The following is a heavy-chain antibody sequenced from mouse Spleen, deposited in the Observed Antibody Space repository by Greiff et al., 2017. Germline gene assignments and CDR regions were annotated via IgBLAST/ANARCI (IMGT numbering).Heavy chain of an antibody. D-gene: IGHD2-1*01. J-gene: IGHJ3*01. CDR2: IYPGDGDT. Sequence: VQLQESGAELVKPGASVKISCKASGYAFSSYWMNWVKQRPGKGLEWIGQIYPGDGDTNYNGKFKGKATLTADKSSSTAYMQLSSLTSEDSAVYFCARGNYGNPWFAYWGQGTLVTVSA. CDR3: ARGNYGNPWFAY. V-gene: IGHV1-80*01. CDR1: GYAFSSYW.